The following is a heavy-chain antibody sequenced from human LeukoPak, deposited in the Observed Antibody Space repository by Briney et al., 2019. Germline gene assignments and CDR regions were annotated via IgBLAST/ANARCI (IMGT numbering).Heavy chain of an antibody. Sequence: GGSLRLSCAASGFTFSDYYMSWIRQAPGKGLEWVSYISGSGSTIYYADSVKRRFTISRDNAKNSLYLQMNSLRAEDTAVYYCARVDCSSTSCYTRLLDCWGQGTLVTVSS. V-gene: IGHV3-11*04. CDR2: ISGSGSTI. J-gene: IGHJ4*02. D-gene: IGHD2-2*02. CDR1: GFTFSDYY. CDR3: ARVDCSSTSCYTRLLDC.